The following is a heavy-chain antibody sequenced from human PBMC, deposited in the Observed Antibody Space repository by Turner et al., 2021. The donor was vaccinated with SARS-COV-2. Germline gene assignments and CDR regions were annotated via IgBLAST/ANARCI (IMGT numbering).Heavy chain of an antibody. CDR3: ARDFDDFSSGYYGRAFDI. Sequence: EVQLVESGGGVVKPGGSLRLSCAASGFTFSSYGMHWVRQAPGKGLEWVSAISSRSSYIYYADSVKGRFTISRDNAKNSLYLQMDSLRAEDTAVYYCARDFDDFSSGYYGRAFDIWGQGTMVTVSS. V-gene: IGHV3-21*01. CDR1: GFTFSSYG. J-gene: IGHJ3*02. CDR2: ISSRSSYI. D-gene: IGHD3-3*01.